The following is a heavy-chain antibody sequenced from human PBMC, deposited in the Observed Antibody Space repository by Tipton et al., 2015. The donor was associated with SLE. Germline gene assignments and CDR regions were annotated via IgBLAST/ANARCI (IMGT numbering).Heavy chain of an antibody. CDR3: AREYESGGSHAGAPFGY. J-gene: IGHJ4*02. V-gene: IGHV4-39*07. CDR2: IYYSGST. CDR1: GGSISSSSYY. Sequence: TLSLTCTVSGGSISSSSYYWGWIRQPPGKGLEWIGSIYYSGSTYYNPSLKSRVTISVDTSKNQFSLKLSSVTAADTAVYYCAREYESGGSHAGAPFGYWGQGSLVTVSS. D-gene: IGHD2-15*01.